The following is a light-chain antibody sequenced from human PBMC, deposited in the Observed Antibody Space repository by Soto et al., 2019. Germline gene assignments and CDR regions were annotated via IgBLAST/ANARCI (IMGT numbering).Light chain of an antibody. Sequence: IQMTQSPSSLSAAVGSRVTITCRSSQTIKNNLNWYQQKPVKAPKLLIYGASSLQSGVPSRFSGSGSGTEFTLTISSLQPDDFAVYYCQQYLDWPRTFGQGTKVDIK. CDR3: QQYLDWPRT. CDR1: QTIKNN. CDR2: GAS. V-gene: IGKV1-39*01. J-gene: IGKJ1*01.